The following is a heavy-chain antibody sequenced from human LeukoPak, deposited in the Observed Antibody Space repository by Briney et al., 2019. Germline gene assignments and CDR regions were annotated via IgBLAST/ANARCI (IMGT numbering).Heavy chain of an antibody. J-gene: IGHJ4*02. CDR3: VGSSGYPDY. CDR2: INPDGSIT. CDR1: GFTFSSYW. V-gene: IGHV3-74*01. D-gene: IGHD3-22*01. Sequence: GGSLRLSCAASGFTFSSYWMHWVRQAPGKGLVWVSRINPDGSITNYADSVKGRFTISRDNAKNTLYLQMNSLRAEDMAVYHCVGSSGYPDYWGQGTLVTVSS.